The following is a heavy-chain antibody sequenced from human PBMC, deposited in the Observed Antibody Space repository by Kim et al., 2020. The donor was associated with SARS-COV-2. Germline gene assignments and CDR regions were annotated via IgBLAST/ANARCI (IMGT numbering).Heavy chain of an antibody. CDR3: TRGGTKYYGMDV. V-gene: IGHV3-49*02. D-gene: IGHD3-16*01. Sequence: EFAASVKGRFTISKDEYKSIAYQKMDSLKTEDTAVYYCTRGGTKYYGMDVWGQGTTVTVSS. J-gene: IGHJ6*02.